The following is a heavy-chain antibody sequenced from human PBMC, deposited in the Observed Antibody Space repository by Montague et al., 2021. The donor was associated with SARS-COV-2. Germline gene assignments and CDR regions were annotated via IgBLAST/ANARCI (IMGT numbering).Heavy chain of an antibody. D-gene: IGHD3-3*01. CDR2: IYYSGST. Sequence: SETLFLTCTVSGGSISSYYWSWIRQPPGKGLEWIGYIYYSGSTNYNPSLKSRVTISVDTSKNQFSLKLSSVTAADTAVYYCARYYYDFWSGYYSHYYFDYWGQGTLVTVSS. CDR1: GGSISSYY. CDR3: ARYYYDFWSGYYSHYYFDY. J-gene: IGHJ4*02. V-gene: IGHV4-59*01.